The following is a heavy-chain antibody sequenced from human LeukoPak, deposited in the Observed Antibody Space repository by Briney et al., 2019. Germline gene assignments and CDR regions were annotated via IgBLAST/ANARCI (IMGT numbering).Heavy chain of an antibody. Sequence: PGGSLRLSCAASGFTFNSYSMNWVRQAPEKGLEWVSSISSSSTYIYYADSMKGRFTISRDNAKNSLYLQMNSLRVEDTAVYYCARDQYYDSSGYSNYYYGMDVWGQGTTVTVSS. V-gene: IGHV3-21*01. D-gene: IGHD3-22*01. J-gene: IGHJ6*02. CDR2: ISSSSTYI. CDR1: GFTFNSYS. CDR3: ARDQYYDSSGYSNYYYGMDV.